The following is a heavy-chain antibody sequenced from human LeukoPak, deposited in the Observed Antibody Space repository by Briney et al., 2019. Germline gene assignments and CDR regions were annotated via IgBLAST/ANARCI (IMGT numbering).Heavy chain of an antibody. J-gene: IGHJ2*01. V-gene: IGHV4-59*08. Sequence: SETLPLTCTVSGGSISSYYWSWIRQPPGKGLEWIGYIYYSGSTNYNPSLKSRVTISVDTSKNQFSLKLSSVTAADTAVYYCARHVSPGIGSSGYFDLWGRGTLVTVSS. CDR2: IYYSGST. CDR1: GGSISSYY. CDR3: ARHVSPGIGSSGYFDL. D-gene: IGHD3-10*01.